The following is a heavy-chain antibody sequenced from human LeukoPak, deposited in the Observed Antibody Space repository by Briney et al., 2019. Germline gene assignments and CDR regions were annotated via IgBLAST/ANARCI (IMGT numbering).Heavy chain of an antibody. V-gene: IGHV3-23*01. J-gene: IGHJ4*02. CDR3: AKAPFSTYCGGDCYWGLVDY. CDR1: GFTFSSYA. Sequence: GSLRLSCAASGFTFSSYAMSWVRQAPGKGQEWVSAISGSGGSTYYADSVKGRFTISRDNSKNTLYLQMNSLRAEDTAVYYCAKAPFSTYCGGDCYWGLVDYWGQGTLVTVSS. D-gene: IGHD2-21*01. CDR2: ISGSGGST.